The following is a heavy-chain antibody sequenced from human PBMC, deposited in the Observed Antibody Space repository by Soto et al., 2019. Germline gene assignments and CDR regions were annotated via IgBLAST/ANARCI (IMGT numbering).Heavy chain of an antibody. CDR3: ARRYCSSTSCYRVFDY. J-gene: IGHJ4*02. CDR2: IYYSGST. CDR1: GGSISSGDYY. V-gene: IGHV4-30-4*02. Sequence: SETLSLTCTVSGGSISSGDYYWSWIRQPPGKGLEWIGYIYYSGSTYYNPSLKSRVTISVDTSKDQFSLKLSSVTAADTAVYYCARRYCSSTSCYRVFDYWGQGTLVTVSS. D-gene: IGHD2-2*02.